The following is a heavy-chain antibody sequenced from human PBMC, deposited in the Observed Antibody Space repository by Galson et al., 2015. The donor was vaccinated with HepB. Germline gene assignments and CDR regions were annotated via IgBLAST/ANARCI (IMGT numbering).Heavy chain of an antibody. V-gene: IGHV3-33*01. Sequence: SLRLSCAASGFTFSSYAMHWVRQAPGKGLEWVAVIWYDGSNKYYADSVKGRFTVSRDNSKNTLYLQMNRLRAEDTAVYYCARLGPYDSSGYFYDAFDIWGQGKMVTVSS. D-gene: IGHD3-22*01. J-gene: IGHJ3*02. CDR2: IWYDGSNK. CDR3: ARLGPYDSSGYFYDAFDI. CDR1: GFTFSSYA.